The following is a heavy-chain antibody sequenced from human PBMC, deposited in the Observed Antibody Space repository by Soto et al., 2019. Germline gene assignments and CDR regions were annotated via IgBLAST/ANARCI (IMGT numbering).Heavy chain of an antibody. CDR3: ATFSGLPIIYYYYYGMDV. CDR1: GYTLTELS. Sequence: GASVKVSCKVSGYTLTELSMHWVRQAPGKGLEWMGGFDPEDGETIYAQKFQGRVTMTEDTSTDTAYMELSSLRSEDTAVYYCATFSGLPIIYYYYYGMDVWGQGTTVTVSS. D-gene: IGHD2-15*01. V-gene: IGHV1-24*01. J-gene: IGHJ6*02. CDR2: FDPEDGET.